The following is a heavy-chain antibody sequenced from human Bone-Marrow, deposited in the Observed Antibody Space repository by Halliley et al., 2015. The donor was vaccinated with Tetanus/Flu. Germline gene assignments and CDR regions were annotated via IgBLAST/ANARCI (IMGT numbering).Heavy chain of an antibody. CDR1: GFTFSDSW. D-gene: IGHD1-26*01. Sequence: SLRLSCAASGFTFSDSWMHWVRQAPGKGLMWVSRISSDGGGTVYADSVKGRFTISRDNARNTLYLQMNGLRAEDTAVYYCAKWEVPKHDPFDYWGQGILVTVSS. CDR2: ISSDGGGT. V-gene: IGHV3-74*01. J-gene: IGHJ4*02. CDR3: AKWEVPKHDPFDY.